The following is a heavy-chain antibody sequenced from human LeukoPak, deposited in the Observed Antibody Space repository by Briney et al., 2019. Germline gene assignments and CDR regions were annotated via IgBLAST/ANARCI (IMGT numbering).Heavy chain of an antibody. CDR1: GYTFINHD. D-gene: IGHD6-6*01. V-gene: IGHV1-8*01. J-gene: IGHJ6*03. CDR2: MNPKSGNT. CDR3: ASRSGIAARPYYYYYYMDV. Sequence: ASVKVSCKASGYTFINHDINWVRQATGQGLEWVGWMNPKSGNTGYAQKFQGRVTMTRDTSISTAYMELSRLRSDDTAVYYCASRSGIAARPYYYYYYMDVWGKGTTVTVSS.